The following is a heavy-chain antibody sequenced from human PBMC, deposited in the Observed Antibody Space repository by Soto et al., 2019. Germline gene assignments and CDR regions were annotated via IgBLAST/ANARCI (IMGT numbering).Heavy chain of an antibody. D-gene: IGHD3-10*01. CDR1: GYTLTELS. J-gene: IGHJ4*02. CDR2: VDPEDADT. V-gene: IGHV1-24*01. CDR3: ATLRSDLGLSGNYFNYFDY. Sequence: ASVKVSCKVSGYTLTELSMHWVRQAPGKGLEWMGGVDPEDADTIYAQKFQGRVTMTEDTSTDTAYMELSNLRSEDTAVYYCATLRSDLGLSGNYFNYFDYWGQGXLVTVYS.